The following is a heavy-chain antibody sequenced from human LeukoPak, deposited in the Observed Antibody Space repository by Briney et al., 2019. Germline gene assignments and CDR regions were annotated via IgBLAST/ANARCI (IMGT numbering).Heavy chain of an antibody. CDR1: GYAFTGYH. J-gene: IGHJ4*02. V-gene: IGHV1-2*06. D-gene: IGHD2-2*01. CDR3: ARDYCSSTSCPFDY. CDR2: INPNSGDT. Sequence: ASVKVSCKASGYAFTGYHMHWVRQAPGQGLEWMGRINPNSGDTNYAQKFQGRVTMTRDTSISTAYVELSRLRSGDTAVYYCARDYCSSTSCPFDYWGQGTLVTVSS.